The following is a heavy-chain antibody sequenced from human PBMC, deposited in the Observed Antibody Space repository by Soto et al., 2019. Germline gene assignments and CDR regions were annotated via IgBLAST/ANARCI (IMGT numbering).Heavy chain of an antibody. J-gene: IGHJ4*02. Sequence: ASVKVSCKASGYTFSNYYLHWVRQAPGQGLEWMGVINPTGGSTSFAQKFQGRVTMTRDTSTSTVYMELSSLRSEDTAVYYCARVYCSGGSCYGIDYWGQGTLVTVSS. CDR1: GYTFSNYY. CDR3: ARVYCSGGSCYGIDY. CDR2: INPTGGST. D-gene: IGHD2-15*01. V-gene: IGHV1-46*01.